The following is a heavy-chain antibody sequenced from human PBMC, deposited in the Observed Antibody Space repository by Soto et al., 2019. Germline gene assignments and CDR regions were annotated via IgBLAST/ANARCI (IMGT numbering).Heavy chain of an antibody. CDR3: ARSITFDWLFFDN. J-gene: IGHJ4*02. D-gene: IGHD3-9*01. Sequence: PSETLSLTCAVSGGSISRSNWWSWVRQPPGKGLEWMGEIYHSGSTIYNPSLKSRVTISVHKSKNQFSLNLSSLTAADTAVYYCARSITFDWLFFDNWGQGTLVTVSS. CDR1: GGSISRSNW. CDR2: IYHSGST. V-gene: IGHV4-4*02.